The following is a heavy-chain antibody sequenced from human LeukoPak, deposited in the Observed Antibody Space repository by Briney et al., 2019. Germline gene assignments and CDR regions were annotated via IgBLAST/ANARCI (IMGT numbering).Heavy chain of an antibody. V-gene: IGHV1-69*13. D-gene: IGHD4-23*01. Sequence: ASVKVSCKASGGTFSSYAISWVRRAPGQGLEWMGGIIPIFGTTNYAQKFQGRVTITADESTSTAYMELSSLRSEDTAVYYCARPLEGYGGNPLAVAGYWGQGTLVTVSS. J-gene: IGHJ4*02. CDR1: GGTFSSYA. CDR3: ARPLEGYGGNPLAVAGY. CDR2: IIPIFGTT.